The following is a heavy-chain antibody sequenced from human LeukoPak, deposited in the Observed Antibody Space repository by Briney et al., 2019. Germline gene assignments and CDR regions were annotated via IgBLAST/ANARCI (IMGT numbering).Heavy chain of an antibody. V-gene: IGHV3-33*01. CDR3: ARDPTKNYDFWSGPYYFDY. CDR2: IWYDGSNK. CDR1: GFTFSSYG. J-gene: IGHJ4*02. D-gene: IGHD3-3*01. Sequence: AGGSLRLSCAASGFTFSSYGMHWVRQAPGKGLEWVAVIWYDGSNKYYADSVKGRFTISRDNSKNTLYLQMNSLRAEDTAVYYCARDPTKNYDFWSGPYYFDYWGQGTLVTVSS.